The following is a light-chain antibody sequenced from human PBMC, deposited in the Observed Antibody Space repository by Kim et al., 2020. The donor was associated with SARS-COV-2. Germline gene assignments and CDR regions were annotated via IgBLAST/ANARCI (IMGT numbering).Light chain of an antibody. V-gene: IGLV2-8*01. CDR2: EVN. J-gene: IGLJ1*01. Sequence: QSALTQPPSASGSPGQSVTISCTGSSGDLPNNGHVSWYRQHPDKAPKLLISEVNQRPSGIPDRFSGSKSGNTASLTISGLQADDDADYFCASYTGSDNFYVFGTGTKVTVL. CDR1: SGDLPNNGH. CDR3: ASYTGSDNFYV.